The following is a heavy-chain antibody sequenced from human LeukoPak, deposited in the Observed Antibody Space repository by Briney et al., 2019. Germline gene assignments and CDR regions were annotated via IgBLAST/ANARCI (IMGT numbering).Heavy chain of an antibody. D-gene: IGHD4-17*01. CDR2: INPNSGGT. CDR3: ARDRGTVTDVGVY. Sequence: ASVKVSCKASGYTFTGYYMHWVRQAPGQGLEWMGRINPNSGGTNYAQKFQGRLTMTKDTSTSTVYMELSSLTSEDTAVYYCARDRGTVTDVGVYWGQGTLVTVSS. V-gene: IGHV1-2*02. J-gene: IGHJ4*02. CDR1: GYTFTGYY.